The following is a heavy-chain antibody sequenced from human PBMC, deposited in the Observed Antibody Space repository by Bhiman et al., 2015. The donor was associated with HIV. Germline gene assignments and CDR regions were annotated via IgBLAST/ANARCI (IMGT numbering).Heavy chain of an antibody. D-gene: IGHD3-22*01. CDR3: AKDSRMIVVVHGAFDI. CDR2: ISWNSGSL. J-gene: IGHJ3*02. CDR1: GFTFDDYA. Sequence: EVQLVESGGGLVQPGRSLRLSCAASGFTFDDYAMHWVRQAPGKGLEWVSGISWNSGSLGYADSVKGRFTISRDNAKNSLYLQMNSLRPEDTALYYCAKDSRMIVVVHGAFDIWGQGTMVTSLQ. V-gene: IGHV3-9*01.